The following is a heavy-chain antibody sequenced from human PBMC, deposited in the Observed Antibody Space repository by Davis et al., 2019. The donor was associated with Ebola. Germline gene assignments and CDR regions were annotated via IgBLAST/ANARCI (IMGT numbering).Heavy chain of an antibody. CDR3: ARLCNWNYVIVCSFDI. D-gene: IGHD1-7*01. J-gene: IGHJ3*02. CDR1: GGTFSSYA. Sequence: AASVEVSCKASGGTFSSYAISWVRQAPGQGLEWMGGIIPIFGTANYAQKFQGRVTITADKSTSTAYMELSSLRSEDTAVYYCARLCNWNYVIVCSFDIWGQGTMVTVSS. V-gene: IGHV1-69*06. CDR2: IIPIFGTA.